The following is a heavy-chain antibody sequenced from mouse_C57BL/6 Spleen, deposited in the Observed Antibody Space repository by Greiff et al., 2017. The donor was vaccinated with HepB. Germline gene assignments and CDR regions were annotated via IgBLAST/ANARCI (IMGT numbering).Heavy chain of an antibody. CDR2: ISYSGST. J-gene: IGHJ1*03. V-gene: IGHV3-1*01. CDR1: GYSITSGYD. Sequence: EVQLVESGPGMVKPSQSLSLTCTVTGYSITSGYDWHWIRHFPGNKLEWMGYISYSGSTNYNPSLKSRISITHDTSKNHFFLKLNSVTTEDTATYYCAIAIITTVVEGYFDVWGTGTTVTVSS. D-gene: IGHD1-1*01. CDR3: AIAIITTVVEGYFDV.